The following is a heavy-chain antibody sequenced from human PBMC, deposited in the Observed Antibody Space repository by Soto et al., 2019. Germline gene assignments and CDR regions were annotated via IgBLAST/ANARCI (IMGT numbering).Heavy chain of an antibody. Sequence: QVHLVESGGGVVQPGRSLRLSCAASGFTFRSYGMHWVRQAPGKGLEWVAVISYDGTEKYYADSVKGRFTISRDNSKNTLYLQMNSLRAEDTAVYYCAKDSHMTTVTDDAFDIRGQGTMVTVSS. V-gene: IGHV3-30*18. CDR3: AKDSHMTTVTDDAFDI. CDR1: GFTFRSYG. D-gene: IGHD4-17*01. CDR2: ISYDGTEK. J-gene: IGHJ3*02.